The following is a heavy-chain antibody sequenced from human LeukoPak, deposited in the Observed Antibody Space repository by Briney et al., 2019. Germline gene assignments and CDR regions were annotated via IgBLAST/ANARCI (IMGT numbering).Heavy chain of an antibody. Sequence: GESLKISCTGSGYSFTSYWIGWVRQMPGKGLEWVGITYPGDSATRYSPSFQGQVTISADKSISTAYLQWSSLKASDTAMYYCASQTSTGKSFDIWGQGTMVTVSS. J-gene: IGHJ3*02. CDR2: TYPGDSAT. CDR3: ASQTSTGKSFDI. CDR1: GYSFTSYW. V-gene: IGHV5-51*01.